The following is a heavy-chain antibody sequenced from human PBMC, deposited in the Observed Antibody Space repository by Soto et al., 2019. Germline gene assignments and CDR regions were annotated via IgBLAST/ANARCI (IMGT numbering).Heavy chain of an antibody. D-gene: IGHD2-8*02. CDR3: AAHTWWHFD. V-gene: IGHV3-7*02. Sequence: EVQLVESGGDLVRPGGSLRLSCAASGFTFKDYSMTWMRQAPGRGPEWVANIKRDGLEKYYAESVRGRFVISRDDAKKSLYLQLNSLRVEDTAVYYCAAHTWWHFDWGQGTLVTVSS. CDR1: GFTFKDYS. CDR2: IKRDGLEK. J-gene: IGHJ4*02.